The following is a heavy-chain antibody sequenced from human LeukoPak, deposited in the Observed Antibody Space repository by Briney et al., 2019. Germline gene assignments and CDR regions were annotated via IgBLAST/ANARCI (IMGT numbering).Heavy chain of an antibody. Sequence: SGPTLVKPTQTLTLTCTFSGFSLSTSGVGVGWIRQPPGKALEWRALIYWDDDKRYSPSLKSRLTITKDTSKNQVVLTMTNMDPVDTATYYCAHTRITMVRGANWFDPWGQGTLVTVSS. CDR3: AHTRITMVRGANWFDP. CDR1: GFSLSTSGVG. CDR2: IYWDDDK. D-gene: IGHD3-10*01. V-gene: IGHV2-5*02. J-gene: IGHJ5*02.